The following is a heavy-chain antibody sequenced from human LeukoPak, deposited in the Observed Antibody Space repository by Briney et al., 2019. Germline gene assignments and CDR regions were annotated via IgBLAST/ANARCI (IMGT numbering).Heavy chain of an antibody. V-gene: IGHV3-23*01. CDR2: MSGRGDIK. CDR1: GFTFRSYA. Sequence: GGSLRLSCAASGFTFRSYAMSWVRQAPGKGLEWVASMSGRGDIKYYADSVRGRLTASGEKSINKLYLHMNSLRGEDTAVYYCARDLGRISAAAIPGGSWGQGTLVIVSS. CDR3: ARDLGRISAAAIPGGS. D-gene: IGHD6-13*01. J-gene: IGHJ5*02.